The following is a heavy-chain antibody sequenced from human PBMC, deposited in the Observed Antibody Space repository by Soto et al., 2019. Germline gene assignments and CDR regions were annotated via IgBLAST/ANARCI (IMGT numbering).Heavy chain of an antibody. J-gene: IGHJ4*02. V-gene: IGHV4-39*01. D-gene: IGHD5-12*01. Sequence: QLQLQESGPGLVKPSETLSLTCTVSGGSISSSSYYWGWIRQPPGKGLEWIGSIYYSGSTYYNPSLKSRVTISQHTSMYQFSLKLSPVSAADTAVYYCAAPDFSGYDSSYFDYGRQGTLVTVSS. CDR2: IYYSGST. CDR1: GGSISSSSYY. CDR3: AAPDFSGYDSSYFDY.